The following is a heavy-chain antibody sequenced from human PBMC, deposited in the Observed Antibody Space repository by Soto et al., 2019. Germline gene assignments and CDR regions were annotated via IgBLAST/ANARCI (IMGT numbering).Heavy chain of an antibody. V-gene: IGHV3-48*03. CDR2: ISSSRSTI. CDR3: PRGPDGDVGSNFDY. D-gene: IGHD4-17*01. CDR1: GFTYSSYE. Sequence: GGSLRLSCAASGFTYSSYEMNWVRQAAGKGLEWVSYISSSRSTIYYADAVRGRFTISRHNAKNSVYLHMNRMRAEDTTVYYCPRGPDGDVGSNFDYWGHGALVTVSS. J-gene: IGHJ4*01.